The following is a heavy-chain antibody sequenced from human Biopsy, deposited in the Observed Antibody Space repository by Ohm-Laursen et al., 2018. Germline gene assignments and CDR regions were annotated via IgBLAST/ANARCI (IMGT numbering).Heavy chain of an antibody. Sequence: TLSLTCTVNGGSISSYYWTWIRQPPGQGLEWIGAVYYSGSTNRNPSLKSRVTILEDTTKNRFSQKLNSVTAADTAVYYCGRREVVITHDAFDTWGQGTMVTVSS. D-gene: IGHD3-22*01. CDR1: GGSISSYY. V-gene: IGHV4-59*08. J-gene: IGHJ3*02. CDR3: GRREVVITHDAFDT. CDR2: VYYSGST.